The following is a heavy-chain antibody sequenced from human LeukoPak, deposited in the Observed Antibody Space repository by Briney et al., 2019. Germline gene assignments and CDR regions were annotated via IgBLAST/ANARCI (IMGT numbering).Heavy chain of an antibody. Sequence: ASVKVSCKASGYTFTSYGISWVRQAPGQGLEWMGWINTNTGNPTYAQAFTGRFVFSLDTSVSTAYLQISSLKAEDTAVYYCASTTVTTGDYYYGMDVWGQGTTVTVSS. CDR1: GYTFTSYG. CDR3: ASTTVTTGDYYYGMDV. J-gene: IGHJ6*02. V-gene: IGHV7-4-1*02. CDR2: INTNTGNP. D-gene: IGHD4-17*01.